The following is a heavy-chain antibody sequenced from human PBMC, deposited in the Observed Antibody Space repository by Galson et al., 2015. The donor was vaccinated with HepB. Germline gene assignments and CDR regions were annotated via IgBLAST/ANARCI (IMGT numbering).Heavy chain of an antibody. CDR2: ISSSSSYI. Sequence: SLRLSCAASGFTFSSYSMNWVRQAPGKGLEWVSSISSSSSYIYYADSVKGRFTISRDNAKNSLYLQMNSLRAEDTAVYYCARDQRAEQWLVPDYWGQGTLVTVSS. V-gene: IGHV3-21*01. CDR1: GFTFSSYS. CDR3: ARDQRAEQWLVPDY. J-gene: IGHJ4*02. D-gene: IGHD6-19*01.